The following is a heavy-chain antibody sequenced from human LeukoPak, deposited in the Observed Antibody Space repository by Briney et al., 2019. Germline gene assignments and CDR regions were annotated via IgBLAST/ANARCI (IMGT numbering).Heavy chain of an antibody. V-gene: IGHV1-8*01. CDR3: AREEKGIAADDAFDI. D-gene: IGHD6-13*01. CDR2: MNPNSGNT. CDR1: GYTFTSYD. J-gene: IGHJ3*02. Sequence: ASVKVSCKASGYTFTSYDINWVRQATGQGLEWMGRMNPNSGNTGYAQKFQGRVTMTRNTSISTAYMELSSLRSEDTAVYYCAREEKGIAADDAFDIWGQGTMVTVSS.